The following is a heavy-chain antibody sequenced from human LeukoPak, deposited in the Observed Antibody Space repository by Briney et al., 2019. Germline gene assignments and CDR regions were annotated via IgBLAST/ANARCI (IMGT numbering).Heavy chain of an antibody. CDR1: GFTFSSYS. CDR3: ARGYYGSGSYFGWFDP. J-gene: IGHJ5*02. D-gene: IGHD3-10*01. CDR2: ISSSSSYI. Sequence: PGGSLRLSCAASGFTFSSYSINWVRQAPGKGLEWVSSISSSSSYIYYADSVKGRFTISRDNAKNSLYLQMNSLRAEDTAVYYCARGYYGSGSYFGWFDPWGQGTLVTVSS. V-gene: IGHV3-21*01.